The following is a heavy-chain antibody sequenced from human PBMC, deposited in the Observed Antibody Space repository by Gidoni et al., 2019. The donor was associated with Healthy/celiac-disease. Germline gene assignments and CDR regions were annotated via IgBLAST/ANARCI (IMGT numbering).Heavy chain of an antibody. D-gene: IGHD3-3*01. CDR3: ARGITIFGVVIRNYGMDV. J-gene: IGHJ6*02. V-gene: IGHV1-2*04. CDR2: INPNSGGT. Sequence: QVQLVQSGAEVTKPGASVKGSCKASGYTFTGYYMHWVRQAPGQGLEWMGWINPNSGGTNYAQKFQGWVTMTRDTSISTAYMELSRLRSDDTAVYYCARGITIFGVVIRNYGMDVWGQGTTVTVSS. CDR1: GYTFTGYY.